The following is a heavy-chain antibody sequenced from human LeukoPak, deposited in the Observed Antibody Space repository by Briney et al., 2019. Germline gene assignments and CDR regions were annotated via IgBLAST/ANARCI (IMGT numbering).Heavy chain of an antibody. CDR1: GFTFSDHY. CDR2: CRNKANSYTT. J-gene: IGHJ4*02. D-gene: IGHD3-10*01. V-gene: IGHV3-72*01. Sequence: GGSLRLSCAASGFTFSDHYMDWVRQAPGKGLEWVGRCRNKANSYTTEYAASVEGRFTISRDDSKNSLYLQMNSLKAEDTAVYYCAGEAGSYGPVVYWGPGTLVTVSS. CDR3: AGEAGSYGPVVY.